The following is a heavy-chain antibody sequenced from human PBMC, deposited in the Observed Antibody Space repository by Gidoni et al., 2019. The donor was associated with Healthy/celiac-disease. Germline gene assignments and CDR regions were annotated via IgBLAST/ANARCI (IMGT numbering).Heavy chain of an antibody. J-gene: IGHJ4*02. CDR3: AKSPEYYDFWSGYYNDY. V-gene: IGHV3-23*01. CDR1: GFTFSSYA. CDR2: ISGSGGST. Sequence: EVQLLESGGGLVQPGGSLRLSCAASGFTFSSYAMSWVRQAPGKGLEGVSAISGSGGSTYYADSVKGRFTISRDNSKNTLYLQMNSLRAEDTAVYYCAKSPEYYDFWSGYYNDYWGQGTLVTVSS. D-gene: IGHD3-3*01.